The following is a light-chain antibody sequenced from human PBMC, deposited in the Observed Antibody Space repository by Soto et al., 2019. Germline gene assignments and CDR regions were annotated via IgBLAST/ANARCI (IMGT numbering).Light chain of an antibody. CDR2: EGS. CDR1: SSDVGSYNL. J-gene: IGLJ2*01. V-gene: IGLV2-23*03. Sequence: QYVLTQPASVSGSAGQSITISCTGTSSDVGSYNLVSWYQQHPGKASKLMIYEGSKRPSGVSNRYSGSKSGNTASLTISGLQAEDEADYYCCSYAGSSTFHVVFGGGTKVTVL. CDR3: CSYAGSSTFHVV.